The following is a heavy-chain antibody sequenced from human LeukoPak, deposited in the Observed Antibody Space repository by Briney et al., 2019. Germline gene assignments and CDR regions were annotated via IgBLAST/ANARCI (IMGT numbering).Heavy chain of an antibody. CDR3: ARGIESYGDYGY. CDR1: GGSISCSY. D-gene: IGHD4-17*01. J-gene: IGHJ4*02. CDR2: MYNSGST. Sequence: PSETLFLCCTVSGGSISCSYWSWIRQPPGKGLEWIAYMYNSGSTNYNPSLKSRVTISIDTSKNQFSLKLSSLTAADTAIYYCARGIESYGDYGYWGQGILVTVSS. V-gene: IGHV4-59*01.